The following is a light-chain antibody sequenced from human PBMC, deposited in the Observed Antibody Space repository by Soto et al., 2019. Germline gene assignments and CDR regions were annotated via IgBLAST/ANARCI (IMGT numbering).Light chain of an antibody. CDR1: SSDVGCYNY. J-gene: IGLJ1*01. CDR3: CSYAGSYYV. V-gene: IGLV2-11*01. Sequence: QSALTQPRSVSGSPGQSVTISCTGTSSDVGCYNYVSWYQQHPGKASKLMIYDVSNRPSGVPDRFSGSKSGNTASLTISGLQAEDEADYYFCSYAGSYYVFGSGTKVTVL. CDR2: DVS.